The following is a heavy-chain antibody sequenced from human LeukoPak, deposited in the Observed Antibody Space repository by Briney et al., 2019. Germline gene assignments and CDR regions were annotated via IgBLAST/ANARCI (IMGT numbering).Heavy chain of an antibody. J-gene: IGHJ4*02. D-gene: IGHD5-18*01. V-gene: IGHV4-34*01. CDR1: GGSFSGYY. CDR2: INHSGST. Sequence: SETLSLTCAVYGGSFSGYYWSWIRQPPGKGLEWIGEINHSGSTNYNPSLKSRVTISVDTSKDQFSLKLSSVTAADTAVYYCARGVGYSYGSDYWGQGTLVTVSS. CDR3: ARGVGYSYGSDY.